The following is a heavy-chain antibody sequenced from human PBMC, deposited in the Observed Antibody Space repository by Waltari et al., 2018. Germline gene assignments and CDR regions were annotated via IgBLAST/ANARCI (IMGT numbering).Heavy chain of an antibody. Sequence: QVQLQQWGAGLLKPSETLSLTCAVYGGSFSGYYWSWIRQPPGKGLEWIGEINHSGSTNYNPSLKRRVTISVDTSKNQFSLKLSSVTAADTAVYYCARGKVVPAARRAPHAFDIWGQGTMVTVSS. D-gene: IGHD2-2*01. CDR3: ARGKVVPAARRAPHAFDI. J-gene: IGHJ3*02. V-gene: IGHV4-34*01. CDR2: INHSGST. CDR1: GGSFSGYY.